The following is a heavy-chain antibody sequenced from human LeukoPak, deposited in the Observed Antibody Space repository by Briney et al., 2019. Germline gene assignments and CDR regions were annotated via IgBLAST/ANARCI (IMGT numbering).Heavy chain of an antibody. CDR3: AKDLHPYYYDSSGKGWDYFDY. V-gene: IGHV3-9*01. J-gene: IGHJ4*02. Sequence: GGSLRLSCAPSGFMFNDYALHWVRQAPGKGLEWVSGISWNSGSIGYADSVKGRFTISRDNAKNSLYLQMNSLRAEDTALYYCAKDLHPYYYDSSGKGWDYFDYWGQGTLVTVSS. D-gene: IGHD3-22*01. CDR1: GFMFNDYA. CDR2: ISWNSGSI.